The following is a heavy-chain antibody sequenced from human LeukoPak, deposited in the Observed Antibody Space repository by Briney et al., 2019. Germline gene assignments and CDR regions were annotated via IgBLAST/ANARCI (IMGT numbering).Heavy chain of an antibody. CDR2: ISAYNGNT. J-gene: IGHJ4*02. CDR3: ARDYGVAVAGMAFDY. CDR1: GYTFTGYG. V-gene: IGHV1-18*01. Sequence: ASVKVSCKASGYTFTGYGISWVRQAPGQGLERMGWISAYNGNTNYAQKLQGRVTMTTDTSTSTAYMELRSLRSDDTAVYYCARDYGVAVAGMAFDYWGQGTLVTVSS. D-gene: IGHD6-19*01.